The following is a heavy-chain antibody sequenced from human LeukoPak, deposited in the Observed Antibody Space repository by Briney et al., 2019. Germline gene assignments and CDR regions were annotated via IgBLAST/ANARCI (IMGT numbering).Heavy chain of an antibody. CDR1: GYTLTELS. V-gene: IGHV1-24*01. Sequence: ASVTVSCKVSGYTLTELSLHWVRQAPGKGLEWMGGFDPEDGETIYAQKFQGRVTMTEDTSTDTAYMELSSLRSEDTAVYYCATDSYTWKYFDYWGQGTLVTVSS. CDR2: FDPEDGET. D-gene: IGHD1-1*01. J-gene: IGHJ4*02. CDR3: ATDSYTWKYFDY.